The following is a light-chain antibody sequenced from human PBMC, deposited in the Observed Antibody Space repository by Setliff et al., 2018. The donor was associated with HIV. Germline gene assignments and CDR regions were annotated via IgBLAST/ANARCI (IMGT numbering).Light chain of an antibody. CDR3: SSYTGSGTYV. J-gene: IGLJ1*01. Sequence: QSALAQPRSVSGSPGQSVTFSCTGSSSDVGAYNYVSWYQQHPGKAPKLIIYDVNKRPSGVPDRFSGSKSGDTASLAISGLQSEDEADYYCSSYTGSGTYVFGTGTKVTVL. CDR1: SSDVGAYNY. V-gene: IGLV2-11*01. CDR2: DVN.